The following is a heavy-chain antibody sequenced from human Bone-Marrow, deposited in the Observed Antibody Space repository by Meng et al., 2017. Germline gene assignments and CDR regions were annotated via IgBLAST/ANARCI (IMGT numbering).Heavy chain of an antibody. Sequence: SETLSLTCAVYGGSFSGYYWSWIRQPPGKGLEWIGEINHSGSTNYNPSLKSRVTISVDTSKNQFSLKLSSVTAADTAVYYCGREWSFAPGDIWGQGTMVTVSS. V-gene: IGHV4-34*01. CDR3: GREWSFAPGDI. CDR2: INHSGST. CDR1: GGSFSGYY. J-gene: IGHJ3*02. D-gene: IGHD1-26*01.